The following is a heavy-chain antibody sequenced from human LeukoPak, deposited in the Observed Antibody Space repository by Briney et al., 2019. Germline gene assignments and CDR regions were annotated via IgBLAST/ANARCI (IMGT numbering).Heavy chain of an antibody. CDR1: GGSISSYY. V-gene: IGHV4-59*08. CDR2: IYYSGST. J-gene: IGHJ2*01. D-gene: IGHD3-22*01. CDR3: ARRLASSGSSPGWYFDL. Sequence: SETLSLTCTVSGGSISSYYWSWIRQPPGKGLEWIGYIYYSGSTNYNPSLRSRVTISVDTSKNQFSLKLSSVTAADTAVYYCARRLASSGSSPGWYFDLWGRGTLVTVSS.